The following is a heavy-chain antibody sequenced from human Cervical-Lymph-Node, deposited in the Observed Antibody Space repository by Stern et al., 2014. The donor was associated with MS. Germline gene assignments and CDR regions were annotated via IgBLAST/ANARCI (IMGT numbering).Heavy chain of an antibody. CDR1: GFTVSRDY. V-gene: IGHV3-53*01. CDR3: ARDTSSPERSDW. D-gene: IGHD1-1*01. J-gene: IGHJ4*02. Sequence: EVHLVESGGGVIQPGGSLRLSCTASGFTVSRDYMTWVRQAPGKGLEWDSLITNFGSTFDTYSVKGRFTISRDDSKNTVYLHMTSLRAEDTAMYYCARDTSSPERSDWWGQGTLVTVSS. CDR2: ITNFGST.